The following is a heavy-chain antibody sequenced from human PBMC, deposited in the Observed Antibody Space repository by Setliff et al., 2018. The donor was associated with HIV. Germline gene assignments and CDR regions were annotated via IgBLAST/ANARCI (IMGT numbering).Heavy chain of an antibody. D-gene: IGHD6-13*01. CDR2: ISPDGNNK. J-gene: IGHJ4*02. CDR3: ARVWTAGSLFY. Sequence: GGSLRLSCAASGFTFNNYRFHWVRQTPGKGLEWVTNISPDGNNKYYADSVKGRFIISRDDSESTLFLQMNSLRVDDTAVYYCARVWTAGSLFYWGQGTLVTVSS. CDR1: GFTFNNYR. V-gene: IGHV3-30*04.